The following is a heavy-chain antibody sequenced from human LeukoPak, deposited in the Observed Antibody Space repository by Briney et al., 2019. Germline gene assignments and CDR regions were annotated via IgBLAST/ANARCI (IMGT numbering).Heavy chain of an antibody. D-gene: IGHD4-17*01. CDR2: IYYSGST. J-gene: IGHJ6*02. CDR1: GGSISSGDYY. Sequence: PSQTLSLTCTVSGGSISSGDYYWSWIRQPPGKGLEWIGYIYYSGSTYYNPSLKSRVTISLDTSKNQFSLKLRPVTAADTAVNYCARDSALGYRYGNRYYYYGMDVWGQGTTVTVSS. V-gene: IGHV4-30-4*01. CDR3: ARDSALGYRYGNRYYYYGMDV.